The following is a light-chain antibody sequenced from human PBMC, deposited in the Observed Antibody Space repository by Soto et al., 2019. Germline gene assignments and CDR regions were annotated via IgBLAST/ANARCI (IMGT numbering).Light chain of an antibody. CDR3: QQYYSYPRT. V-gene: IGKV1-8*01. J-gene: IGKJ1*01. CDR1: QGISSY. Sequence: AIRMTQSPSSLSASTGDRVTITCRASQGISSYLALYQQKPGKAPKLLIYAASTLQSGVPSRFSGSGSGTDFTLTISCLQSEDFATYYCQQYYSYPRTFGQGTK. CDR2: AAS.